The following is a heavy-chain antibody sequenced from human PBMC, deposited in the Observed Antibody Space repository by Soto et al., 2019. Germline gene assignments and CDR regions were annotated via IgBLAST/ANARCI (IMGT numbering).Heavy chain of an antibody. CDR3: ARERPDGARLDP. Sequence: QVQLQESGPGLVKPSQILSLTCTVSGGSISSGDYYWSWIRQPPGKGLEWIGYIYYSGSTYYNPSLKSRVTISVDSSKNQFSLKLSSVTAADTAVYYCARERPDGARLDPWGQGTLVTVSS. CDR2: IYYSGST. CDR1: GGSISSGDYY. D-gene: IGHD6-6*01. J-gene: IGHJ5*02. V-gene: IGHV4-30-4*01.